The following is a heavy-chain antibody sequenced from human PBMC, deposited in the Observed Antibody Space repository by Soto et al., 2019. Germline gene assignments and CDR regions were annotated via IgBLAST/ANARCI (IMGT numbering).Heavy chain of an antibody. Sequence: EVQLLESGGGLVQPGGSLRLSCAASGFTFSSYAMSWVRQAPGKGLEWVSAISGSGGSTYYADSVKGRFTISRDNSKNPLYLQMNSLRAEDTAVYYCAKDQGIDDDYFDYWGQGTLVTVSS. V-gene: IGHV3-23*01. J-gene: IGHJ4*02. D-gene: IGHD3-16*01. CDR2: ISGSGGST. CDR3: AKDQGIDDDYFDY. CDR1: GFTFSSYA.